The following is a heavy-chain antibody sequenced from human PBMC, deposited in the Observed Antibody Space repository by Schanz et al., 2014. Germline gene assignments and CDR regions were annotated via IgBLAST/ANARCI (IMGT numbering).Heavy chain of an antibody. Sequence: QGHLVQSGAEVKKPGSSVKVSCKASGGTFSSDTFSWVRQAPGQGLEWMGRIVPIAGITNYAQRFQGRVTITADKSSDTAYMELSSLRSEDTAVYYCAREVGLYDRGWFDPWGQGTLVTVSS. CDR1: GGTFSSDT. CDR3: AREVGLYDRGWFDP. D-gene: IGHD3-22*01. J-gene: IGHJ5*02. CDR2: IVPIAGIT. V-gene: IGHV1-69*08.